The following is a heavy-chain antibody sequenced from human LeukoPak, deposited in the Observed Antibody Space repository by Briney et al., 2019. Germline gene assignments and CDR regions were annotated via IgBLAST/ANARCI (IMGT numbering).Heavy chain of an antibody. Sequence: SETLSLTCAVSGGSFSAYYWSWIRQPPGKGLEWIGEINHSGSTNYNPSLKSRVTISADTPKNQFSLKLSSVTAADTAVYYCARGPSCSSASCYGQYYYYYGMDVWGQGTTVTVSS. CDR1: GGSFSAYY. J-gene: IGHJ6*02. CDR2: INHSGST. V-gene: IGHV4-34*01. CDR3: ARGPSCSSASCYGQYYYYYGMDV. D-gene: IGHD2-2*01.